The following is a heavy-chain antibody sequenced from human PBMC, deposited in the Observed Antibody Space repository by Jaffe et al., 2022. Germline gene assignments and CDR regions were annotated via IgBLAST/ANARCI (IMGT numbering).Heavy chain of an antibody. CDR1: GYSISSGYY. Sequence: QVQLQESGPGLVKPSETLSLTCAVSGYSISSGYYWGWIRQPPGKGLEWIGSIYHSGSTYYNPSLKSRVTISVDTSKNQFSLKLSSVTAADTAVYYCARDPWISLGGYFDYWGQGTLVTVSS. CDR2: IYHSGST. J-gene: IGHJ4*02. CDR3: ARDPWISLGGYFDY. D-gene: IGHD5-12*01. V-gene: IGHV4-38-2*02.